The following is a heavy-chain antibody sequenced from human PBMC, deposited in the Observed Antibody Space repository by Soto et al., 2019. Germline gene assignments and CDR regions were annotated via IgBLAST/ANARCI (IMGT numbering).Heavy chain of an antibody. V-gene: IGHV1-18*01. Sequence: ASVKVSCKASGYTFTSYGISWVRQAPGQGLEWMGWISAYNGNTNYAQKLQGRVTMTTDTSTSTAYMELRSLRSDDTAVYYCARDPDYDSSGYCPTDYWGQGTLVTVS. CDR3: ARDPDYDSSGYCPTDY. J-gene: IGHJ4*02. D-gene: IGHD3-22*01. CDR1: GYTFTSYG. CDR2: ISAYNGNT.